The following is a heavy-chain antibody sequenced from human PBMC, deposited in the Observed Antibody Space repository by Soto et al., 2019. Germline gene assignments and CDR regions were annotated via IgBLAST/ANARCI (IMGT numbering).Heavy chain of an antibody. CDR2: IYFSGTT. D-gene: IGHD2-2*01. J-gene: IGHJ4*02. V-gene: IGHV4-59*08. CDR3: ARPAPPSSTYVDS. Sequence: LSLTCTVSGGSLSPNYWAWIRQPPGKGLEWVGYIYFSGTTSYNPSLKSRVTISLETSSIQFSLKLSSVTAADTAVYFCARPAPPSSTYVDSWGQRILVAVSS. CDR1: GGSLSPNY.